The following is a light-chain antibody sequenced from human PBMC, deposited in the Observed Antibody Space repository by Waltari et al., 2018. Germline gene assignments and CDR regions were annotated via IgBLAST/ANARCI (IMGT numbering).Light chain of an antibody. V-gene: IGLV2-14*03. CDR3: NSDTRSNSWV. Sequence: QSALTQPASVSGSPGQSLTISCTGTSSDVGFYTYVSWYQTHPGKAPKLLIYDVSERPPGVYYRFSGSKSGNTASLTISGLQADDEADYHCNSDTRSNSWVFGGGTKLTVL. CDR2: DVS. CDR1: SSDVGFYTY. J-gene: IGLJ3*02.